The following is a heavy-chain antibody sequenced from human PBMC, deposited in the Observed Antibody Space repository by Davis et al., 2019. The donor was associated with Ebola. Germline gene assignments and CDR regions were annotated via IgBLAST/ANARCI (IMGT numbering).Heavy chain of an antibody. Sequence: MPGGSLRLSCTVSGGSISSSSYYWGWIRQPPGKGLEWIGSIYYSGSTYYNPSLKSRVTISVDTSKNQFSLKLSSVTAADTAVYYCARHSANDFWSGYQNWFDPWGQGTLVTVSS. CDR1: GGSISSSSYY. D-gene: IGHD3-3*01. CDR2: IYYSGST. V-gene: IGHV4-39*01. J-gene: IGHJ5*02. CDR3: ARHSANDFWSGYQNWFDP.